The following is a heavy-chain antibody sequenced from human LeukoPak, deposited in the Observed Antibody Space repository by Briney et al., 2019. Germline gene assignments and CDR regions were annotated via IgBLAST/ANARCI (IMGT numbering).Heavy chain of an antibody. J-gene: IGHJ4*02. V-gene: IGHV1-18*01. CDR2: ISAYNGNT. CDR1: GYTFTSYG. Sequence: GASVKVSCKASGYTFTSYGISWVRQAPGQGLEWMGWISAYNGNTNYAQKLQGRVTMTTDTSTSTAYMELRSLSSDDTAVYYCARHREGIAAAGIDYWGQGTLVTVSS. D-gene: IGHD6-13*01. CDR3: ARHREGIAAAGIDY.